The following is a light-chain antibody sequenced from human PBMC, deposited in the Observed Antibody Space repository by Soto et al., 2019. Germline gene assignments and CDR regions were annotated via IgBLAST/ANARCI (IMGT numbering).Light chain of an antibody. J-gene: IGLJ3*02. V-gene: IGLV2-23*01. CDR2: EGT. CDR3: CSYSDSSTNWV. Sequence: QSALTQPASVSGSPGQSITISCTGTSSDIGGYNLVSWYQQHPGKAPKLVIYEGTKRPSGVSIRFSGSKSGHTASLAISGRQAEDEADYYCCSYSDSSTNWVFGGGTKLTVL. CDR1: SSDIGGYNL.